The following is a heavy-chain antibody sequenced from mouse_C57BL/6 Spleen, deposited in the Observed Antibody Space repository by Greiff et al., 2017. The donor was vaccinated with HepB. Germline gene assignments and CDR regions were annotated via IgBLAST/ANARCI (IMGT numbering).Heavy chain of an antibody. CDR2: IYPGNSDT. CDR1: GYTFTSYW. CDR3: TPTAQATDYFDY. J-gene: IGHJ2*01. Sequence: EVQLQQSGTVLARPGASVKMSCKTSGYTFTSYWMHWVKQRPGQGLEWIGAIYPGNSDTSYNQKFKGKAKLTAVTSASTAYMELSSLTNEDSAVYYCTPTAQATDYFDYWGQGTTLTVSS. D-gene: IGHD3-2*02. V-gene: IGHV1-5*01.